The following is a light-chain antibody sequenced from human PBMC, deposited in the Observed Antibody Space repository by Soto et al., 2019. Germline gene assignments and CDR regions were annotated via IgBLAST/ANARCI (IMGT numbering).Light chain of an antibody. CDR1: ESISTW. CDR2: DAS. J-gene: IGKJ4*01. Sequence: DIQMTQSPSILSASVGDRVTITCRASESISTWLAWYQQKPGKAPKLLIYDASSLEPGVPSTFSGSGSGTEFTLTISSLQSEDFAVYYCQQYSAWPLTFGGGTKVEIK. V-gene: IGKV1-5*01. CDR3: QQYSAWPLT.